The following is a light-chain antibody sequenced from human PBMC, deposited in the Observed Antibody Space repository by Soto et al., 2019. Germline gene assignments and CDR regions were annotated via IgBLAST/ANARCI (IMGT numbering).Light chain of an antibody. CDR1: SSDVGGYNY. V-gene: IGLV2-11*01. Sequence: QSALTQPRSVSGSPGQSVTIFCTGTSSDVGGYNYVSWYQHHPGKAPKLMIYDVDKRPSGVPGRFSGSKSGNTASLTISGLQAEDEADYYCCSYAGSYPFVFGTGTKLTVL. CDR2: DVD. CDR3: CSYAGSYPFV. J-gene: IGLJ1*01.